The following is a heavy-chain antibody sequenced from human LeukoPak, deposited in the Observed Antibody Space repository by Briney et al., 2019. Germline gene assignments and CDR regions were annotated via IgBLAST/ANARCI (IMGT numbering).Heavy chain of an antibody. J-gene: IGHJ1*01. CDR3: ARGADYDSRGYHKSVQH. D-gene: IGHD3-22*01. V-gene: IGHV1-69*04. CDR2: IIPILGIA. Sequence: ASVKLSCTASAGTFSSYAISWGRQAPGQGLEWMGRIIPILGIANYAQKFQGRVTITADKSTSTAYMELSSLRSEDTAVYYGARGADYDSRGYHKSVQHWGQGTLVTVSS. CDR1: AGTFSSYA.